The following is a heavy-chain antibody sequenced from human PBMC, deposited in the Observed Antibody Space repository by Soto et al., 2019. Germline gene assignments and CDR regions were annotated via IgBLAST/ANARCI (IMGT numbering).Heavy chain of an antibody. J-gene: IGHJ6*04. Sequence: GASVKVSCKASGYTFTSYAMHWVRQAPGQRLEWMGWINAGNSNTKYSQKFQGRVTITRDTSASTAYMELSSLRSEDTAVYYCASYFYGSGSYPMDVWGKGTTVTVSS. V-gene: IGHV1-3*01. D-gene: IGHD3-10*01. CDR3: ASYFYGSGSYPMDV. CDR2: INAGNSNT. CDR1: GYTFTSYA.